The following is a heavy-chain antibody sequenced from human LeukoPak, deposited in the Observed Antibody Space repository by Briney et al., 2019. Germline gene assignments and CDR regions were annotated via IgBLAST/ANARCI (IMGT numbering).Heavy chain of an antibody. CDR2: ISSSGSTI. CDR1: GFTFSSYE. D-gene: IGHD3-22*01. Sequence: PGGSLRLSCAASGFTFSSYEMNWVRQAPGKGLEWVSYISSSGSTIYYADSVKGRFTISRDNAKNSLYLQMNSLRAEGTAVYYCARVSSIESVQYYYDSSGYWRYWGQGTMVTVSS. J-gene: IGHJ3*01. CDR3: ARVSSIESVQYYYDSSGYWRY. V-gene: IGHV3-48*03.